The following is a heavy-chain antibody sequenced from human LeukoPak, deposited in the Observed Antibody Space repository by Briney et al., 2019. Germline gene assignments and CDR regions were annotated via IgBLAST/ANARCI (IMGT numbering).Heavy chain of an antibody. J-gene: IGHJ5*02. CDR1: GYTFTGYY. V-gene: IGHV1-8*02. Sequence: ASVKVSCKASGYTFTGYYMHWVRQAPGQGLEWMGWMNPNSGNTGYAQKFQGRVTMTRNTSISTAYMELSSLRSEDTAVYYCARGTRWFDPWGQGTLVTVSS. CDR3: ARGTRWFDP. CDR2: MNPNSGNT.